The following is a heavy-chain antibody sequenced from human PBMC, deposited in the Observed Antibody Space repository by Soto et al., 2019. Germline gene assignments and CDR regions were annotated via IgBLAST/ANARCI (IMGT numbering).Heavy chain of an antibody. D-gene: IGHD6-19*01. Sequence: QVQLLQSGAEVKKPGSSVRVSCEASGGTFRTYAISWVRQAPGQGLEWMGEIIPIFGTVNYAQTFQGRVTNTADESTTTVYMDLRSLRSEDTAVYYCAKGAVAGTPTSYYYYGMDVWGQGTTVTVSS. CDR3: AKGAVAGTPTSYYYYGMDV. CDR2: IIPIFGTV. J-gene: IGHJ6*02. CDR1: GGTFRTYA. V-gene: IGHV1-69*12.